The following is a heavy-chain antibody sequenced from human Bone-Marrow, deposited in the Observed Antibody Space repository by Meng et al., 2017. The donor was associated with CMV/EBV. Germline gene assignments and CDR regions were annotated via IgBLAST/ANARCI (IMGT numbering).Heavy chain of an antibody. CDR1: GFTFSNYW. CDR3: ARAQYSSSILMDV. J-gene: IGHJ6*02. D-gene: IGHD6-6*01. V-gene: IGHV3-74*01. Sequence: GESLKISCAASGFTFSNYWMHWVRQAPGKGLVWVSRINSDGSSTSYADSVKGRFTISRDNAKNTLYLQMNSLRAEDTAVYYCARAQYSSSILMDVWGQGTTVTVSS. CDR2: INSDGSST.